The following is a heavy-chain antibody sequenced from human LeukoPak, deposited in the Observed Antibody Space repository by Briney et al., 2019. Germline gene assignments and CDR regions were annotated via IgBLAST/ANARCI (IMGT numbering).Heavy chain of an antibody. CDR1: SGSISSYY. V-gene: IGHV4-59*01. D-gene: IGHD3-22*01. CDR2: IYYSGST. J-gene: IGHJ3*02. Sequence: SETLSLTCTVSSGSISSYYWSWIRQPPGKGLEWIGYIYYSGSTNYNPSLKSRVTISVDTSKNQFSLKLSSVTAADTAVYYCARGKTYYDISKDAFGIWGQGTMVTVSS. CDR3: ARGKTYYDISKDAFGI.